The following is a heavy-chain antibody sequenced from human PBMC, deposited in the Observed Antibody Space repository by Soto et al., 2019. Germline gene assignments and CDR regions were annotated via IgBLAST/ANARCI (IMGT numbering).Heavy chain of an antibody. Sequence: QVHLVQSGAEVKKPGASVRVSCKASGYTFTTYAINWVRQAPEQRLEWMGWINAGNGDTQYSQKFQDRVTITKDTSATTTYMELTSLRSEDTAVYYCARDLRGNSNWFGGGEFDYWGQGTLVTVSS. J-gene: IGHJ4*02. CDR3: ARDLRGNSNWFGGGEFDY. CDR1: GYTFTTYA. V-gene: IGHV1-3*01. CDR2: INAGNGDT. D-gene: IGHD3-10*01.